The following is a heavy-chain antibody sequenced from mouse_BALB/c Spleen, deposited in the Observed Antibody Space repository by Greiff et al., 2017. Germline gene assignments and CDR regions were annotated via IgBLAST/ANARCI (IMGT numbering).Heavy chain of an antibody. V-gene: IGHV10-1*02. CDR2: IRSKSNNYAT. CDR3: VRQGITMGYAMDY. Sequence: EVKLVESGGGLVQPKGSLKLSCAASGFTFNTYAMNWVRQAPGKGLEWVARIRSKSNNYATYYADSVKDRFTISRDDSQSMLYLQMNNLKTEDTAMYYCVRQGITMGYAMDYWGQGTSVTVSS. J-gene: IGHJ4*01. D-gene: IGHD1-1*02. CDR1: GFTFNTYA.